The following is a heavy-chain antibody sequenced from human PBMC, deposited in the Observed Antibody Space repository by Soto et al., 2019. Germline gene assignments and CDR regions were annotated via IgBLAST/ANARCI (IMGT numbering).Heavy chain of an antibody. CDR2: ISGSGGST. CDR1: GFTFSSYA. V-gene: IGHV3-23*01. CDR3: AKDHGDSSGRHPQGAFDI. Sequence: EVQLLESGGGLVQPGGSLRLSCAASGFTFSSYAMSWVRQAPGKGLEWVSAISGSGGSTYYADSVKGRFTISRDNSKNTLYLQMNSLRAEDTAVYYCAKDHGDSSGRHPQGAFDIWGQGTMVTVSS. D-gene: IGHD3-22*01. J-gene: IGHJ3*02.